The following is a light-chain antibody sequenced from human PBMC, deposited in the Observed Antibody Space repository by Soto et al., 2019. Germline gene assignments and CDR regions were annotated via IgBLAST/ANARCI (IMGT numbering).Light chain of an antibody. CDR1: SSDVGYYNY. J-gene: IGLJ1*01. V-gene: IGLV2-8*01. CDR2: DVS. Sequence: QSALTQPPSASGSPGQSVTISCTGFSSDVGYYNYVSWYQQHPGKAPKLMIYDVSKRPSGVPDRFSGSKSGKTASLTVAGLQTEDEADYYCTSYVGNNNFVFGTGTKLTV. CDR3: TSYVGNNNFV.